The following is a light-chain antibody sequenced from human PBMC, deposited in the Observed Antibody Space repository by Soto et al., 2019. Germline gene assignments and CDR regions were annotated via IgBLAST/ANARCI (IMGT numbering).Light chain of an antibody. J-gene: IGKJ5*01. CDR1: QSVSNNY. CDR2: GAS. Sequence: EIVLTQSPGTLSLSPGGRATLSCRASQSVSNNYLAWYQQKPGQAPRLLIYGASSRATGIPDRFSGSGSGTEFTLNISSLEPEDFAVYYCQQRSNWPPITFGKGTRLEIK. CDR3: QQRSNWPPIT. V-gene: IGKV3D-20*02.